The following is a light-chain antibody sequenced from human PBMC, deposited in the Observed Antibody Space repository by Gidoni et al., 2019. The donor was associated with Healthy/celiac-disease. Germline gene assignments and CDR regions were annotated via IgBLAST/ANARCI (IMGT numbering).Light chain of an antibody. Sequence: QSVLTQPPSVSGAPGQRVTSTCTGSSTNIGAGYDVNWYQQLPGTAPNLLLYGNSNRPAGVPDRFSGSKSGTSASLAITGLQAEDEADYYCQSYDSSLSGVFGTGTKVTVL. CDR1: STNIGAGYD. CDR2: GNS. CDR3: QSYDSSLSGV. J-gene: IGLJ1*01. V-gene: IGLV1-40*01.